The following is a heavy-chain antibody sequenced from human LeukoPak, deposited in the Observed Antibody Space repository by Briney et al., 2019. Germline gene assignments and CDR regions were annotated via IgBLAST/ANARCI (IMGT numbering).Heavy chain of an antibody. Sequence: ASVTVSCKASGYTFLNYDFTWVRQAPGQGLEWMGWISAHNYNTKYAQRFQGRVTMTADTSTTTAYMELRSLRSDDTAVYYCARGADYGSGSHLFDYWGQGTLVAVSS. CDR1: GYTFLNYD. CDR2: ISAHNYNT. CDR3: ARGADYGSGSHLFDY. V-gene: IGHV1-18*01. D-gene: IGHD3-10*01. J-gene: IGHJ4*02.